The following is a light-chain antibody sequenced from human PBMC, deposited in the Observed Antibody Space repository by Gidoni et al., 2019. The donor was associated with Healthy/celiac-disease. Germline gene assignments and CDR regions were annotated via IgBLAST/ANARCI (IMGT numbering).Light chain of an antibody. CDR3: QKRSNWPYT. CDR1: QSVSSY. Sequence: VLTQSPATLSLSPGERATLSCRASQSVSSYLAWYQQKHGQAPRLLIYDASNRDTGIPARLRGSGSGKDLTLTIRSLEPEDFAVYYCQKRSNWPYTFGQGTKLEIK. V-gene: IGKV3-11*01. J-gene: IGKJ2*01. CDR2: DAS.